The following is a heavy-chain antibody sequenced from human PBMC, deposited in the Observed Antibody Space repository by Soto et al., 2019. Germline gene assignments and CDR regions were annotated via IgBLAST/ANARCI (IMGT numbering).Heavy chain of an antibody. V-gene: IGHV1-2*04. CDR1: GYTFTGYY. CDR2: INPNSGGT. CDR3: ASGRVIVLVTAVFDH. J-gene: IGHJ4*02. D-gene: IGHD2-21*02. Sequence: ASVKVSCKASGYTFTGYYMHWVRQAPGQGLEWMGWINPNSGGTHYAQKFQGWVTMTRDTSISTAYMELSRLRSDDTAVYYCASGRVIVLVTAVFDHWGQGSLLTLS.